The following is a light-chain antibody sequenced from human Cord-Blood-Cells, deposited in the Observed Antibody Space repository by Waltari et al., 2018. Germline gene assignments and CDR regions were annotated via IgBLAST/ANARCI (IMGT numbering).Light chain of an antibody. CDR3: QSADSSGTWV. CDR1: ALPKQY. CDR2: KDS. J-gene: IGLJ3*02. Sequence: SYELTQPPSVSVSPGQTARITCSGDALPKQYAYWYQQKPGQAPVLVIYKDSEMPSGIPGRFSGSSSGKTVTLTISGVQAEDEADYYCQSADSSGTWVFGGGTKLTVL. V-gene: IGLV3-25*03.